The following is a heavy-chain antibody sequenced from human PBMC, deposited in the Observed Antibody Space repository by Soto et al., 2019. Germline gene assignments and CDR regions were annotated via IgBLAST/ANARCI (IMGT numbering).Heavy chain of an antibody. CDR1: GGSISSSSYY. V-gene: IGHV4-39*01. J-gene: IGHJ4*02. CDR2: IYYSGST. D-gene: IGHD5-12*01. Sequence: QLQLQESGPGLVKPSETLSLTCTVSGGSISSSSYYWGWIRQPPGKGLEWIGSIYYSGSTYYNPSLKSRVTISVDTSKNQFSLKLSSVTAADTAVYYCARHADEDVDIVATIGGFYYWGQGTLVTVSS. CDR3: ARHADEDVDIVATIGGFYY.